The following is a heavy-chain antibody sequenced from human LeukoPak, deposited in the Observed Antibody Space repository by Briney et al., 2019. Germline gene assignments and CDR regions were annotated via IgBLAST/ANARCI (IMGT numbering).Heavy chain of an antibody. CDR2: INHSGST. CDR3: ARKYDSLGH. CDR1: GGSFSGYY. Sequence: PSETLSLTCAVYGGSFSGYYWSWIRQPPGKGLEWIGEINHSGSTNYNPSLKSRVTISVDTSKNQFSLKLSSVTAADTAVYYCARKYDSLGHWGQGTLVTVSS. D-gene: IGHD3-3*01. J-gene: IGHJ4*02. V-gene: IGHV4-34*01.